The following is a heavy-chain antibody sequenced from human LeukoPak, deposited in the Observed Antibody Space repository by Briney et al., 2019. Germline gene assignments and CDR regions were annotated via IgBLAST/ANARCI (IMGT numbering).Heavy chain of an antibody. CDR3: ARGLKYYTTSGRLGC. CDR2: VDRTESA. J-gene: IGHJ4*02. Sequence: PSETLSLTCDVYGGFFSGYYWNWIRQPPGKGLEWIGGVDRTESANYNPSLKSRVAISVDMSKNQFSLKLSSVTAADTGVYYCARGLKYYTTSGRLGCWGQGTLVTVSS. CDR1: GGFFSGYY. V-gene: IGHV4-34*01. D-gene: IGHD3-22*01.